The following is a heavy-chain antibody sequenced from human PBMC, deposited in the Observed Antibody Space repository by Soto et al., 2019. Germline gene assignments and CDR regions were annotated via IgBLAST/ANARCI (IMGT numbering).Heavy chain of an antibody. CDR3: ARGKLQGSGSYYPRLSFDY. D-gene: IGHD3-10*01. J-gene: IGHJ4*02. V-gene: IGHV4-59*08. Sequence: PSETLSLTCTVSGGSISSYDWSWIRQPPGKGLEWIGYIYYSGSTNYNPSLKSRVTISVDTSKNQFSPKLSSVTAADTAVYYCARGKLQGSGSYYPRLSFDYWGQGTLVTVSS. CDR1: GGSISSYD. CDR2: IYYSGST.